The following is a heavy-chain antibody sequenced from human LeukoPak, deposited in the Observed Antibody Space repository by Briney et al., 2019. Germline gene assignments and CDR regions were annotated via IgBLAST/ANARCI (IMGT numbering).Heavy chain of an antibody. CDR1: GFTFSSYA. CDR3: AQVIAVSTTIYYFYY. Sequence: GGTLRLSCAASGFTFSSYAMTWVRQAPGKGLEWVSTVTGSGGNTYYADSVKGRFTISRDNSKNSLYLEMNSLRAEDTAVYYCAQVIAVSTTIYYFYYWGQGTLVTVSS. D-gene: IGHD5/OR15-5a*01. J-gene: IGHJ4*02. V-gene: IGHV3-23*01. CDR2: VTGSGGNT.